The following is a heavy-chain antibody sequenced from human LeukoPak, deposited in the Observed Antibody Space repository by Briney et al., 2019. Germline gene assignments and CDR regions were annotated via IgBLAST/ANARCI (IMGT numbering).Heavy chain of an antibody. D-gene: IGHD1-26*01. V-gene: IGHV4-4*07. CDR2: IYPSGST. J-gene: IGHJ4*02. CDR3: ARENSGSYREFDY. CDR1: GGSISSHY. Sequence: NPSETLSLTCTVSGGSISSHYWSWIRQPAGKGLEWIGRIYPSGSTNYNPSLKSRVTMSVDTSKNQFSLKLSSVTAADTAVYYCARENSGSYREFDYWGQGTLVTVSS.